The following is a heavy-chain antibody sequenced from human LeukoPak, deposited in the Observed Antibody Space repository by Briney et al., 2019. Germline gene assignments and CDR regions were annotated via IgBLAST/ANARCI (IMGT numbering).Heavy chain of an antibody. CDR3: ARWYYDYVWGSYRPQNWFDP. CDR2: IYISGST. D-gene: IGHD3-16*02. Sequence: SETLSLTCTVSGGSISSYYWSWIRQPAGKGLEWIGRIYISGSTNYNPSFKSRVTISVDTSKNQFSLKLSSVTAADTAVYYCARWYYDYVWGSYRPQNWFDPWGQGTLVTVSS. CDR1: GGSISSYY. J-gene: IGHJ5*02. V-gene: IGHV4-4*07.